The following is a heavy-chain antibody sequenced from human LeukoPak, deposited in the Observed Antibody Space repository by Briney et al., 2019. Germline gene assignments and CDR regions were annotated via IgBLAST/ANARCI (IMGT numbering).Heavy chain of an antibody. D-gene: IGHD1-26*01. Sequence: GGSLRLSCAASGFTFSSYSMNWVRQAPGKGLEWVSSISSSSSYIYYADSVKGRFTISRDNAKNSLYLQMNSLRAEDTAVYYCARSPHGSWTYDYWGQGTLVTVYS. CDR3: ARSPHGSWTYDY. V-gene: IGHV3-21*01. CDR1: GFTFSSYS. J-gene: IGHJ4*02. CDR2: ISSSSSYI.